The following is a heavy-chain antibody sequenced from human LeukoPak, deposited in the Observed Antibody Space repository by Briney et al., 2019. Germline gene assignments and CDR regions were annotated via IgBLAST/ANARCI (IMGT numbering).Heavy chain of an antibody. Sequence: SETLSLTCTVSGGSISSGGHSWSWIRQPPGRGLEWIGYIYHSGSGSTYYNPSLKSRVTISIDKSKNQFSLKLNSVTAADTAIYYRARPSSYSGSYYDYWGQGTLVTVSS. V-gene: IGHV4-30-2*01. D-gene: IGHD1-26*01. CDR1: GGSISSGGHS. CDR3: ARPSSYSGSYYDY. CDR2: IYHSGSGST. J-gene: IGHJ4*02.